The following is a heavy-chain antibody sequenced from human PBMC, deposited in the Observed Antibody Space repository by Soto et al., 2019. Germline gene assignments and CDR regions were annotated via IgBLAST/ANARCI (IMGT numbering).Heavy chain of an antibody. CDR2: IYHTGAT. J-gene: IGHJ5*02. Sequence: SLTWTVSGVFINSGDYSWTWIRQPPGKGLEWIGYIYHTGATYYNMSLKSRVTISVDRSKNQFSLKLSSVTAADTAVYYCARGIIYYDSNGDSWFDPWGQGTLVTGSS. D-gene: IGHD3-22*01. V-gene: IGHV4-30-2*01. CDR1: GVFINSGDYS. CDR3: ARGIIYYDSNGDSWFDP.